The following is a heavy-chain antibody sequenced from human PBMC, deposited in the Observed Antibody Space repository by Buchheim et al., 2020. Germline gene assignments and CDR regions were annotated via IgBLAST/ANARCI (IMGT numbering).Heavy chain of an antibody. J-gene: IGHJ6*02. CDR3: ARVPGAYYDFWSGYWNYYGMDV. CDR2: IKQDGSEK. Sequence: EVQLVESGGGLVQPGGSLRLSCAASGFTFSSYWMSWVRQAPGKGLEWVANIKQDGSEKYYVASVKGRFTISRDNAKNSLYLQMNSLRAEDTAVYYCARVPGAYYDFWSGYWNYYGMDVWGQGTT. D-gene: IGHD3-3*01. V-gene: IGHV3-7*01. CDR1: GFTFSSYW.